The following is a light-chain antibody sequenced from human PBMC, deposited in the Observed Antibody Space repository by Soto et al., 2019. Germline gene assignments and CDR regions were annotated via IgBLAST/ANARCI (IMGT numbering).Light chain of an antibody. CDR3: SSFSSSSTLYV. CDR1: SSNIGNNY. Sequence: QSVLTQPPSVSAAPGQKVTISCSGSSSNIGNNYVSWYQQLPETAPKLLIYDNNKRPLGIPDRFSGSKSGTSATLGITGLQTGDEADYYCSSFSSSSTLYVFGTGTKVTVL. V-gene: IGLV1-51*01. CDR2: DNN. J-gene: IGLJ1*01.